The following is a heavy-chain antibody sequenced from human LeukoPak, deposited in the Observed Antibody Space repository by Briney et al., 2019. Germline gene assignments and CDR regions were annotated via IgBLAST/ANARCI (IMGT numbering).Heavy chain of an antibody. CDR1: GFTFSSYD. Sequence: GGSLRLSCAASGFTFSSYDMHWVRQATGKGLEWVSAIGTAGDTYYPGSVKGRFTISRENAKNSLYLQMNSLRAGDTAVYYCARGARNDGNYYYMDVWGKGTTVTVYS. CDR3: ARGARNDGNYYYMDV. CDR2: IGTAGDT. J-gene: IGHJ6*03. D-gene: IGHD1-1*01. V-gene: IGHV3-13*01.